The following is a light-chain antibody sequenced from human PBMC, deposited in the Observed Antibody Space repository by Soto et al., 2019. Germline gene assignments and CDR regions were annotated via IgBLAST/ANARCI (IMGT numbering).Light chain of an antibody. CDR1: QSFSSTY. CDR2: GAS. Sequence: EIVLTQSPGTLSLSPGERATLSCRASQSFSSTYLAWYQQKPGQAPRLLIYGASSRATGIPDRFSGGGSGTDFSLTISRLDPEDFAVYYCQQRRNWPPGITFGQGTRLEIK. CDR3: QQRRNWPPGIT. V-gene: IGKV3D-20*02. J-gene: IGKJ5*01.